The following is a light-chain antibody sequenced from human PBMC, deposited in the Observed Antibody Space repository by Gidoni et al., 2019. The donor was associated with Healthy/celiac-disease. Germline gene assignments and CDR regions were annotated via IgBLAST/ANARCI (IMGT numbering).Light chain of an antibody. J-gene: IGKJ1*01. CDR2: AAS. CDR3: QKYNRAPRT. CDR1: QGISNY. Sequence: DIHMPQSPSSLSASVGDRATITCRATQGISNYLAWYQQKPGKVPKLLIYAASTLQSGVPSRCSGSGSGTDFNLTISRLQPEDVATYYWQKYNRAPRTFXEXTKVXIK. V-gene: IGKV1-27*01.